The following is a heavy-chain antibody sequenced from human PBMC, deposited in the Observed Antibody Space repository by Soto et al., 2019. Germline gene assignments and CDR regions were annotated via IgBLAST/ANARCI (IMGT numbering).Heavy chain of an antibody. Sequence: ASVKVSCKASGYTFTSYGISWVRQAPGQGLEWMGWISAYNGNTNYAQKLQGRVTMTTDTSTSTTYKKLRRLRSEDTAVYYSARDLGAYGSGEDAFDIWGQGTMVTVSS. CDR1: GYTFTSYG. CDR2: ISAYNGNT. CDR3: ARDLGAYGSGEDAFDI. J-gene: IGHJ3*02. D-gene: IGHD3-10*01. V-gene: IGHV1-18*01.